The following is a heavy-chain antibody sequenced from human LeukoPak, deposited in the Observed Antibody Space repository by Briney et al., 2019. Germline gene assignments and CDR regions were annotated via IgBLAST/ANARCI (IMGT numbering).Heavy chain of an antibody. J-gene: IGHJ6*02. V-gene: IGHV3-64*01. D-gene: IGHD6-13*01. CDR1: GFIFSRYG. Sequence: GGSLRLSCVASGFIFSRYGMHWVRQAPGKGLEYVSDISNSGGSTYYANSVKGRFTISRDNSKNTLYLQMGSLRGEDTAVYYCARGLITRAAGTYYYYGMDVWGQGTTVTVSS. CDR3: ARGLITRAAGTYYYYGMDV. CDR2: ISNSGGST.